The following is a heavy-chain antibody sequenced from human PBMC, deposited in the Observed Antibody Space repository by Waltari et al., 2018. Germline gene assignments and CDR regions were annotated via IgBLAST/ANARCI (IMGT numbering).Heavy chain of an antibody. CDR2: ISGSGGST. J-gene: IGHJ4*02. CDR3: AKRNWAYSSGWSSEGVFDY. CDR1: GFTFSSYA. Sequence: EVQLLESGGGLVQPGGSLRLSCAASGFTFSSYAMSWVRQAPGKGVEWVSAISGSGGSTYYADSVKGRFTISRDNSKNTLYLQMNSLRAEDTAVYYCAKRNWAYSSGWSSEGVFDYWGQGTLVTVSS. D-gene: IGHD6-19*01. V-gene: IGHV3-23*01.